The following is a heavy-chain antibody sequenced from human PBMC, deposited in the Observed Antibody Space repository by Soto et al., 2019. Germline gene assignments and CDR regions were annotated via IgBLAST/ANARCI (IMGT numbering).Heavy chain of an antibody. CDR2: VSIGGST. CDR3: AKRRGAGVHFDY. V-gene: IGHV3-23*01. J-gene: IGHJ4*02. CDR1: GFTFSSYA. Sequence: DVQLLESGGGLVQPEGSLRLSCAASGFTFSSYAMGWVRQGPGKGLEWVAVVSIGGSTHYADSVRGRFTISRDNSKNTLSLQLNSLTAEDTAVYFCAKRRGAGVHFDYWGPGALVTVSS. D-gene: IGHD2-15*01.